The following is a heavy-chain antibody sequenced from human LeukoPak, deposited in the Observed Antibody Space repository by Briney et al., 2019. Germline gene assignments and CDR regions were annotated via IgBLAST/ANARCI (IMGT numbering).Heavy chain of an antibody. CDR1: GYTFTSHG. J-gene: IGHJ6*03. CDR2: ISTYNGNT. V-gene: IGHV1-18*01. CDR3: ARDNRLRSSGSSYVHHYYYYMDV. D-gene: IGHD6-19*01. Sequence: GASVKVSCKASGYTFTSHGISWVRQAPGQGLEWMGWISTYNGNTNYAQKLQGRVSMTTDTSTSTAYMDLRSLRSDDTAVYYCARDNRLRSSGSSYVHHYYYYMDVWGKGTTVTISS.